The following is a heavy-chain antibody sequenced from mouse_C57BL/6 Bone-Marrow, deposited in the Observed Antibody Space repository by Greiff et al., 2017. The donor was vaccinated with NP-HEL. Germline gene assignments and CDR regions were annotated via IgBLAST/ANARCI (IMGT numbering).Heavy chain of an antibody. V-gene: IGHV1-81*01. CDR2: IYPRSGNT. CDR3: ARLPSITTVVAKGDYYAMDY. Sequence: LVESGAELARPGASVKLSCKASGYTFTSYGISWVKQRTGQGLEWIGEIYPRSGNTYYNEKFKGKATLTADKSSSTAYMELRSLTSEDSAVYFCARLPSITTVVAKGDYYAMDYWGQGTSVTVSS. J-gene: IGHJ4*01. CDR1: GYTFTSYG. D-gene: IGHD1-1*01.